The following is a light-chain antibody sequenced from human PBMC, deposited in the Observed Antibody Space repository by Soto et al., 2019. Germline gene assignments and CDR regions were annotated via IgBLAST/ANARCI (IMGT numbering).Light chain of an antibody. Sequence: QSVLTQPPSASGSPGQSVTISCTGTSSDVGAYNYVSLYQQHPGKAPKLMIYEVSKRPSGGPDRFSGSKSGNTASLTVAGLQAEDAADYYCSSYAGTYTIYFFGTGTKIIVL. V-gene: IGLV2-8*01. CDR3: SSYAGTYTIYF. J-gene: IGLJ1*01. CDR1: SSDVGAYNY. CDR2: EVS.